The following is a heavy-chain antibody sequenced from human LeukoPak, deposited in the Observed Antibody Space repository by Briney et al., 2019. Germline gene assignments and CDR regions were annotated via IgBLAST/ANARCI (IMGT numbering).Heavy chain of an antibody. CDR2: VNRDGSET. Sequence: GGSLRLSCAASGFALSSHWMTWVRQVPGRGPEWVANVNRDGSETYYLDSVKGRFTISKDNAKNSLYLQMNSLRAEDTAVYYCARESGYNYGMDVWGQGTTVTVSS. CDR1: GFALSSHW. J-gene: IGHJ6*02. D-gene: IGHD3-22*01. V-gene: IGHV3-7*03. CDR3: ARESGYNYGMDV.